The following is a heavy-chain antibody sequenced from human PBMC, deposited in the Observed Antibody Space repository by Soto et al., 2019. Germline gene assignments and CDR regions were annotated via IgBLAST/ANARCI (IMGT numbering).Heavy chain of an antibody. D-gene: IGHD5-12*01. J-gene: IGHJ6*03. CDR1: GGSISSGGYY. CDR3: ARSSGYDYMSDYYYYMDV. CDR2: IYYSGST. V-gene: IGHV4-61*08. Sequence: PSETLSLTCTVSGGSISSGGYYWSWIRQHPGKGLEWIGYIYYSGSTNYNPSLKSRVTISVDTSKNQFSLKLSSVTAADTAVYYCARSSGYDYMSDYYYYMDVWGKGTTVTVSS.